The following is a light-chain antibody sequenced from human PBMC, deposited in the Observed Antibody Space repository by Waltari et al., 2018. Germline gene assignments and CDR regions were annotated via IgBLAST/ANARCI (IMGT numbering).Light chain of an antibody. CDR3: LHSYGDAGV. Sequence: QTVMTQEPSLPVSPGGTVTLTCASSSGAVTMDYLRNWLQQKPGQAPRSLIFGTNNRHSWTPARFSGSLLGGKAALTLSGVRPEDEADYYCLHSYGDAGVFGGGTKLTVL. CDR1: SGAVTMDYL. CDR2: GTN. V-gene: IGLV7-43*01. J-gene: IGLJ3*02.